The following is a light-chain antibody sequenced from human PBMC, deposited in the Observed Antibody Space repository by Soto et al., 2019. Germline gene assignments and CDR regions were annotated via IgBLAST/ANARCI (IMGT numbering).Light chain of an antibody. CDR1: QSVSNY. CDR2: DAS. J-gene: IGKJ3*01. Sequence: ESVLTQSPATLSLSPGERATLSCRASQSVSNYLAWYQQKPGQAPRLLIYDASNRATGIPARFSGSGSGKDFTLTIRRLEPEDFAVYYCQPRSNWLFGPGTKVDIK. CDR3: QPRSNWL. V-gene: IGKV3-11*01.